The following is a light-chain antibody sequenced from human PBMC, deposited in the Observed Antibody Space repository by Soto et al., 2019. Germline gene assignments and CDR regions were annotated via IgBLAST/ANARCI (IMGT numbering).Light chain of an antibody. CDR3: SSYTSSSTLA. J-gene: IGLJ2*01. Sequence: QSALTQPASVSGSPGQSITISCTGTSSDVGGYNYVSWYQLHPGKAPKLMIYEVSNRPSGVSNRFSGSKSGNTASLTISGLQAEDEADYYCSSYTSSSTLAFGGGTKLTVL. V-gene: IGLV2-14*01. CDR2: EVS. CDR1: SSDVGGYNY.